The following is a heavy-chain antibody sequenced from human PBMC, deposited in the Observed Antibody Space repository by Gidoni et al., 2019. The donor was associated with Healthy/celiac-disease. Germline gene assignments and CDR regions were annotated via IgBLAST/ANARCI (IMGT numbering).Heavy chain of an antibody. J-gene: IGHJ4*02. V-gene: IGHV3-9*01. Sequence: EVQLVESGGGLVQPGRSLRLSWAASGSPFDGYAMHWVRQAPGKGLGWVSSINWNSGSIDYADSVKGRFTISRDNAKNSLYLQMNSLRAEDTALYYCAKGSYYDRSAYFDYWGQGTLVTVS. D-gene: IGHD3-22*01. CDR1: GSPFDGYA. CDR3: AKGSYYDRSAYFDY. CDR2: INWNSGSI.